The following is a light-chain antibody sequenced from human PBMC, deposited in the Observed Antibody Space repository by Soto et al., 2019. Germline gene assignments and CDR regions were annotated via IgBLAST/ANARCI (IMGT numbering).Light chain of an antibody. V-gene: IGKV3-11*01. CDR3: QQRINWPLT. Sequence: EIVLTQSPATLSLAAGERATLSCRASQSISSHCAWYQQKPGQAPRLLIYGASNRATGIPARFSGSGSGTDFTLTISSLEPEDFAVYYCQQRINWPLTFGGGTKVEIK. CDR2: GAS. CDR1: QSISSH. J-gene: IGKJ4*01.